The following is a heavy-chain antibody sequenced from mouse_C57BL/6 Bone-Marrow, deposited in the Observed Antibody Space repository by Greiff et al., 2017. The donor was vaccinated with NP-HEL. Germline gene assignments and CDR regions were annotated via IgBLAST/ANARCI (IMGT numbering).Heavy chain of an antibody. J-gene: IGHJ2*01. CDR3: AGEEY. Sequence: DVQLVESGGGLVKPGGSLKLSCAASGFTFSSYAMSWVRQTPEKRLEWVATISDGGSYTYYPDNVKGRFTISRDNAKNNLYLQMSHLKSEDTAMYYCAGEEYWGQGTTLTVSS. CDR1: GFTFSSYA. CDR2: ISDGGSYT. V-gene: IGHV5-4*01.